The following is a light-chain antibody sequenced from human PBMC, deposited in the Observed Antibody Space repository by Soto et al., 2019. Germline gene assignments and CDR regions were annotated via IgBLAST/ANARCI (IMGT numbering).Light chain of an antibody. V-gene: IGLV2-23*02. Sequence: QSVLTQPASVSGSPGQSITISCSGSSSDVGSYNFVSWYQQHPGKAPKLMIYGVSKRPSGVSNRFSGSKSGSTASLTISGLQVEDEADYYCCSYAGSSTWVFGGGTKVTVL. J-gene: IGLJ3*02. CDR2: GVS. CDR1: SSDVGSYNF. CDR3: CSYAGSSTWV.